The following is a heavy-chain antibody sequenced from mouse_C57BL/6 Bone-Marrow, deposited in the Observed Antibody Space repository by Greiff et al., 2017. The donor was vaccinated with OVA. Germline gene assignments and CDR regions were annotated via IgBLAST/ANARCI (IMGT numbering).Heavy chain of an antibody. Sequence: QVQLQQSGPELVKPGASVKISCKASGYAFSSSWMNWVKQRPGKGLEWIGRIYPGDGDTNYNGKFKGKATLTADKSSSTAYMQLSILTSEDSAVYFCARDWDVFDYWGQGTTLTVSS. CDR2: IYPGDGDT. CDR3: ARDWDVFDY. V-gene: IGHV1-82*01. D-gene: IGHD4-1*01. J-gene: IGHJ2*01. CDR1: GYAFSSSW.